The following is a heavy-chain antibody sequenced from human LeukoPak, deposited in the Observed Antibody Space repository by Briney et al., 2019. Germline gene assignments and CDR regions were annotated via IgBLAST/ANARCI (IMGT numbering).Heavy chain of an antibody. D-gene: IGHD6-13*01. Sequence: RPGGSLRLSCAASGFTFSSYAMHWVRQAPGKGLEWVAVISYDGSNKYYADSVKGRFTISRDNSKNTLYLQMNSLRAEDTAVYYCARVRQQLPGNWFDPWGQGTLVTVSS. J-gene: IGHJ5*02. CDR1: GFTFSSYA. CDR3: ARVRQQLPGNWFDP. CDR2: ISYDGSNK. V-gene: IGHV3-30-3*01.